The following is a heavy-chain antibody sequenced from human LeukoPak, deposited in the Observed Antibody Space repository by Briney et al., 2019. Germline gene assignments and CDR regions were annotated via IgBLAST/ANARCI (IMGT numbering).Heavy chain of an antibody. Sequence: GGSLRLSCAASGFTFSSYGMHWVRQAPGKGLEWVAVISYDGNNEYHADSVKGRFTISRDNSKNTLYLQMNSLRAEDTAVYYCAKDGGGGQWLVLSFLDYWGQGTLVTVSS. CDR1: GFTFSSYG. CDR2: ISYDGNNE. V-gene: IGHV3-30*18. D-gene: IGHD6-19*01. CDR3: AKDGGGGQWLVLSFLDY. J-gene: IGHJ4*02.